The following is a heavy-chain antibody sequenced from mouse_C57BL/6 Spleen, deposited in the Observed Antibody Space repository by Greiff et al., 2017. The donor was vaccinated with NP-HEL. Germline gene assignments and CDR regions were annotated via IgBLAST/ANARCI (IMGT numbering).Heavy chain of an antibody. CDR2: ISYDGSN. J-gene: IGHJ3*01. CDR1: GYSITSGYY. D-gene: IGHD3-1*01. Sequence: EVKLQESGPGLVKPSQSLSLTCSVTGYSITSGYYWNWIRQFPGNKLEWMGYISYDGSNNYNPSLKNRISITRDTSKNQFFLKLNSVTTEDTATYYCARDLGSFAYWGQGTLVTVSA. CDR3: ARDLGSFAY. V-gene: IGHV3-6*01.